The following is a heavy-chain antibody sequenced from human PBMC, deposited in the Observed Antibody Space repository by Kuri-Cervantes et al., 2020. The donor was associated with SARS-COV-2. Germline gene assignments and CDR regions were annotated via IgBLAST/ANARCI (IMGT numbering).Heavy chain of an antibody. V-gene: IGHV3-21*01. Sequence: LSLTCAASGFTFSSYSMNWVRQAPGKGLEWVSSISSSSSYIYYADSVKGRFTISGDNAKNSLYLQMDSLRAEDTAVYYCARFSGSSSWYPGRYYYYMDVWGKGTTVTVSS. J-gene: IGHJ6*03. CDR1: GFTFSSYS. CDR2: ISSSSSYI. CDR3: ARFSGSSSWYPGRYYYYMDV. D-gene: IGHD6-13*01.